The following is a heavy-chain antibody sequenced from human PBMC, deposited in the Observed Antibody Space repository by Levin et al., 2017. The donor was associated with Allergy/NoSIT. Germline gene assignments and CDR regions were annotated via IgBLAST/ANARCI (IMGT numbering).Heavy chain of an antibody. V-gene: IGHV3-48*02. CDR1: GFTFSSYS. Sequence: HPSETLSLTCAASGFTFSSYSMNWVRQAPGKGLEWVSYISSSSTTIYYADSVKGRFSISRDNAENSLYLQMNSLRDEDTALYYCVRGIVGSISASGGQGTLVTVSS. J-gene: IGHJ4*02. CDR2: ISSSSTTI. CDR3: VRGIVGSISAS. D-gene: IGHD1-26*01.